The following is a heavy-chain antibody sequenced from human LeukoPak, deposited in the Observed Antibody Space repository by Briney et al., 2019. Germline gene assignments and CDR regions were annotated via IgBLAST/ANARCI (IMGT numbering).Heavy chain of an antibody. V-gene: IGHV3-64D*06. D-gene: IGHD6-19*01. CDR3: VNQISGWVY. CDR2: SSSNGGST. CDR1: GFTFSTLS. J-gene: IGHJ4*02. Sequence: GALRLSCSTSGFTFSTLSMHWVRQAPGKGLEYVSGSSSNGGSTYYADSVKGRFTISRDNSKNTLYLQMSSLRPEDTAVYYCVNQISGWVYWGQGTLVTVSS.